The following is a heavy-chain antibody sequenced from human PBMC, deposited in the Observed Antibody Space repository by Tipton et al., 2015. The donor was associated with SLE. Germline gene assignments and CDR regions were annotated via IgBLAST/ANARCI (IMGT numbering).Heavy chain of an antibody. CDR3: ASSKRGWPFDY. V-gene: IGHV3-9*01. CDR2: ISWNSGSI. J-gene: IGHJ4*02. Sequence: SLRLSCAASGFTFDDYAMHWVRQAPGKGLEWVSGISWNSGSIGYADSVKGRFTISRDNAKNSLHLQMNSLRAEDTALYYCASSKRGWPFDYWGQGTLVTVSS. D-gene: IGHD6-19*01. CDR1: GFTFDDYA.